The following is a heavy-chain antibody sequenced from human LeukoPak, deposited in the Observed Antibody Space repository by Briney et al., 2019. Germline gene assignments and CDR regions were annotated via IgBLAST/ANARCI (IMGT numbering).Heavy chain of an antibody. V-gene: IGHV4-34*01. D-gene: IGHD3-10*01. Sequence: SETLSLTCAVYGGSFSGYYWSWIRQPPGKGLEWIGEINHSGSTNYNPSLKSRVTMSVDTSKNQFSLKLSSVTAADTAVYYCARDRNYYGSGSYPYFDYWGQGTLVTVSS. CDR1: GGSFSGYY. CDR3: ARDRNYYGSGSYPYFDY. J-gene: IGHJ4*02. CDR2: INHSGST.